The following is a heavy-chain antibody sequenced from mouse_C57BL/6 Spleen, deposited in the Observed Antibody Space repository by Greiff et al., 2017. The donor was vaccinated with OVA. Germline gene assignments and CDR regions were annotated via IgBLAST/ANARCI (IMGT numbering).Heavy chain of an antibody. V-gene: IGHV5-4*03. Sequence: EVKLVESGGGLVKPGGSLKLPCAASGFTFSSYAMSWVRQTPEKRLEWVATISDGGSYTYYPDNVKGRFTISRDNAKNNLYLQMSHLKSEDTAMYYGARAHYGSSYGFAYWGQGTLVTVSA. CDR1: GFTFSSYA. CDR2: ISDGGSYT. D-gene: IGHD1-1*01. J-gene: IGHJ3*01. CDR3: ARAHYGSSYGFAY.